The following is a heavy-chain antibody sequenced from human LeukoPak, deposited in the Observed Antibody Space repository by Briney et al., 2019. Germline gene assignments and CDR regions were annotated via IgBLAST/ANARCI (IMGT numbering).Heavy chain of an antibody. CDR3: ARREGAYYDGNWFDP. J-gene: IGHJ5*02. CDR1: GGSISSGGYS. CDR2: IYHSGST. V-gene: IGHV4-30-2*01. D-gene: IGHD3-10*01. Sequence: SSETLSLTCAVSGGSISSGGYSWSWIRQPPGKGLEWIGYIYHSGSTYYNPSLKSRVTISVGRSKNQFSLKLSSVTAADTAVYYCARREGAYYDGNWFDPWGQGTLVTVSS.